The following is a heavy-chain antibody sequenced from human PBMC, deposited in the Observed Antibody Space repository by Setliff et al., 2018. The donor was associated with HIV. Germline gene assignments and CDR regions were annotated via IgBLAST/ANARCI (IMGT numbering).Heavy chain of an antibody. D-gene: IGHD5-12*01. V-gene: IGHV3-21*01. CDR3: ARDLNAPRRDGYKPPPTGAFDI. Sequence: PGGSLRLSCAASGFTFSSYSMNWVRQAPGKGLEWVSSISSSSSYIYYADSVKGRFTISRDNAKNSLYLQMNSLRAEDTAVYYCARDLNAPRRDGYKPPPTGAFDIWGQGTMVTVSS. CDR1: GFTFSSYS. J-gene: IGHJ3*02. CDR2: ISSSSSYI.